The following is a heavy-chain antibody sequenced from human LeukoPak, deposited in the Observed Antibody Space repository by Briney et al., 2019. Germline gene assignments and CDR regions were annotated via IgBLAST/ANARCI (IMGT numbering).Heavy chain of an antibody. CDR3: ARVLMDLSSWWFGWYFDL. D-gene: IGHD6-13*01. CDR2: IYYSGST. CDR1: GGSISSSSYY. V-gene: IGHV4-39*07. Sequence: SETLSLTCTVSGGSISSSSYYWGWIRQPPGKGLEWIGSIYYSGSTYYNPSLKSRVTISVDTSKNQFSLKLSSVTAADTAVYYCARVLMDLSSWWFGWYFDLWGRGTLVTVSS. J-gene: IGHJ2*01.